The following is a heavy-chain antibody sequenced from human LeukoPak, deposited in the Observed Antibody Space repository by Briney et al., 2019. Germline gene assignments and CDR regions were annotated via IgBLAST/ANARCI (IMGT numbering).Heavy chain of an antibody. CDR2: INPNSGGT. Sequence: ASVKVSCKASGYTFTGYYMHWVRQAPGQGREWMGRINPNSGGTNYAQKFQGRVTMTRDTSISTAYMELSRLRSDDTAVYYCARDYYDSSGDYWGQGTLVTVSS. J-gene: IGHJ4*02. D-gene: IGHD3-22*01. V-gene: IGHV1-2*06. CDR1: GYTFTGYY. CDR3: ARDYYDSSGDY.